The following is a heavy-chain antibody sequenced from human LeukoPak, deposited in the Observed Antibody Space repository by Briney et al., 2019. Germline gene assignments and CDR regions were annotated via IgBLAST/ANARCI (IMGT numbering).Heavy chain of an antibody. CDR3: ARSHYGDYSP. CDR1: GYTFTNYD. J-gene: IGHJ5*02. D-gene: IGHD4-17*01. CDR2: MNPNTGNT. Sequence: ASVKVSCKTSGYTFTNYDNNWVRQASGQGLEWMGWMNPNTGNTGYAQKFQGRVTMTRDTSTSTAYMELRNLRSEDTAVYSCARSHYGDYSPWGQGTLVIVSS. V-gene: IGHV1-8*01.